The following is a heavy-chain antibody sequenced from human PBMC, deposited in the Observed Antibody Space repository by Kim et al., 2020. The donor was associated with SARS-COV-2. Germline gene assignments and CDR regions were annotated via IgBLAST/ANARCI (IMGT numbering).Heavy chain of an antibody. Sequence: SETLSLTCSVSDASLRSSSYYWGWIRQPPGKGLEWIGNIYYRGTTYYNPSFKSRVIISLDTSKTLFSLKLSSVTAADTAVYFCARGGYSGSFDYWGQGTLVTVSS. J-gene: IGHJ4*02. CDR2: IYYRGTT. CDR3: ARGGYSGSFDY. CDR1: DASLRSSSYY. D-gene: IGHD5-12*01. V-gene: IGHV4-39*07.